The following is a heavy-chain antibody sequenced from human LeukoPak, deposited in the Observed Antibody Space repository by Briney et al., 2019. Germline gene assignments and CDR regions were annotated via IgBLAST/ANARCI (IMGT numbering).Heavy chain of an antibody. D-gene: IGHD4-23*01. CDR1: GYTFTGYY. J-gene: IGHJ4*02. V-gene: IGHV1-2*02. CDR3: VPTTVARNYYFDY. CDR2: INPNSGGT. Sequence: ASVKVSCKASGYTFTGYYMHWVRQAPGQGLEWMGWINPNSGGTNYAQKFQGRVTMTRDTSISTAYMELSRLRSDDTAVYYCVPTTVARNYYFDYWGQGTLVTVSA.